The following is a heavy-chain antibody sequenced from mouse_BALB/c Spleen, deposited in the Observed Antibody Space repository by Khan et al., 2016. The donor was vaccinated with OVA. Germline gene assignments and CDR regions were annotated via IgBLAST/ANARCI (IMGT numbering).Heavy chain of an antibody. Sequence: EVQLQESGAEFVRSGASVKLSCTASGFNIKDYYLHWVKQRPEQGLEWIGWIDPENGDTKYAPDFQGKATMTADTYSNTAYLQLSSLTSEDTAIYYCNAGDGAWFSFWGQGTLVTVSA. CDR3: NAGDGAWFSF. J-gene: IGHJ3*01. V-gene: IGHV14-4*02. CDR2: IDPENGDT. CDR1: GFNIKDYY.